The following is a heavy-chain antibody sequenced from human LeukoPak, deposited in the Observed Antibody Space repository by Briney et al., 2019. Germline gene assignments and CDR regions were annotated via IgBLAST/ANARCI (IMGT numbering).Heavy chain of an antibody. J-gene: IGHJ4*02. D-gene: IGHD3-10*01. CDR3: ARGIYGTPQY. CDR2: ISYDGSSQ. CDR1: GFNFSSYA. Sequence: PGGSLRLSCAASGFNFSSYAMDWVRQAPGKGLEWVAVISYDGSSQHYADSVKGRFSISRDKSKNTLYLQMNSPRAEDTAVYYCARGIYGTPQYWGQGTLVTVSS. V-gene: IGHV3-30-3*01.